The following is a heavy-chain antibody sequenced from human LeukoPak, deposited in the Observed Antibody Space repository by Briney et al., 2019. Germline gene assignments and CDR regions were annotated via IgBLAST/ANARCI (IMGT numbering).Heavy chain of an antibody. CDR2: ISWNSGSI. Sequence: PGGSLRLPCAASGFTFDDYAMHWVRQAPGKGLEWVSGISWNSGSIGYADSVKGRFTISRDNAKNSLYLQMNSLRAEDMALYYCAKDTKWELGYGYFDYWGQGTLVTVSS. CDR3: AKDTKWELGYGYFDY. D-gene: IGHD1-26*01. V-gene: IGHV3-9*03. J-gene: IGHJ4*02. CDR1: GFTFDDYA.